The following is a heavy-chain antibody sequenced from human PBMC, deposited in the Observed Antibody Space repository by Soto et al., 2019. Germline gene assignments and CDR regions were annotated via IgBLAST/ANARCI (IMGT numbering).Heavy chain of an antibody. D-gene: IGHD3-3*01. CDR3: ARYLDFWSGYYYYYMDV. V-gene: IGHV4-59*01. Sequence: SETLSLTCTVSGGSISSYYWSWIRQPPGKGLEWIGYIYYSGSTNYNPSLKSRVTISVDTSKNQFSLKLSSVTAADTAVYYCARYLDFWSGYYYYYMDVWGKGTTVTVSS. J-gene: IGHJ6*03. CDR1: GGSISSYY. CDR2: IYYSGST.